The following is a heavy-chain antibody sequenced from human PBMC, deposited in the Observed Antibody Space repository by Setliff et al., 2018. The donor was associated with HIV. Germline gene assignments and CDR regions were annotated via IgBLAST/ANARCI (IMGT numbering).Heavy chain of an antibody. Sequence: SVKVSCKASGGTFRSYAITWVRQAPGQGLEWMGRIIPIFGIANYAQKFQGSVTITADKSTSTAYMELSSLRSEDTAVYYCARGLTDRGDAFDIWGQGTMVTVSS. D-gene: IGHD7-27*01. J-gene: IGHJ3*02. CDR3: ARGLTDRGDAFDI. V-gene: IGHV1-69*10. CDR1: GGTFRSYA. CDR2: IIPIFGIA.